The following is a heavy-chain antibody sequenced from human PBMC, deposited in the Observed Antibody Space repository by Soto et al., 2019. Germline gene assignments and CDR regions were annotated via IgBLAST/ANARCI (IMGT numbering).Heavy chain of an antibody. CDR1: GNTFSRYV. CDR3: ARGVYDKSGYSTPHPQKDYGMDV. V-gene: IGHV1-69*01. CDR2: ITPILGTA. Sequence: VQLVQSGAEVKKPGSSVKVSCKASGNTFSRYVIIWVRQAPGQGLEWVGGITPILGTAIYAQKFQGRVTITADDSTSTAYMELSSLRSEDTAVYYLARGVYDKSGYSTPHPQKDYGMDVWGQGTTVTVSS. J-gene: IGHJ6*02. D-gene: IGHD3-22*01.